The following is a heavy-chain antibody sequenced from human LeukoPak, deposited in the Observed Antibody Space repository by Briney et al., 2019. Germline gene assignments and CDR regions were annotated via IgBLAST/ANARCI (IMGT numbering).Heavy chain of an antibody. D-gene: IGHD3-22*01. Sequence: SETLSLTCTVSGGSISSYYWSWIRQPPGKGLEWIGYIYYSGSTNYNPSLKSRVTISVDTSKNQFSLKLSSVTAADTAVYYCARHRGYYYDSSGYDYWGQGTLVTVSS. V-gene: IGHV4-59*01. CDR3: ARHRGYYYDSSGYDY. CDR1: GGSISSYY. J-gene: IGHJ4*02. CDR2: IYYSGST.